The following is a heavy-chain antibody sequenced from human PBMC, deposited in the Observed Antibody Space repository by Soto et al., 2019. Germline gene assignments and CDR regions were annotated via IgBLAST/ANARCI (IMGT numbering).Heavy chain of an antibody. CDR3: TRGAGFFYGVDV. D-gene: IGHD3-10*01. CDR2: ISFSGSTI. Sequence: GGSLRLSCAVSGFTVSNNYMNWVRQAPGKGLEWIAHISFSGSTIYYADSVKGRFSISRDNSKNFLYLQMSGLRADDSAVYYCTRGAGFFYGVDVWGLGTTVTVSS. CDR1: GFTVSNNY. V-gene: IGHV3-11*04. J-gene: IGHJ6*02.